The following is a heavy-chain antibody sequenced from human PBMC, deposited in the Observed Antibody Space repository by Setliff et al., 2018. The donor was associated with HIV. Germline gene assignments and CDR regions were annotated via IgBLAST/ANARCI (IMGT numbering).Heavy chain of an antibody. Sequence: GSLRLSCAASGFTFSSFVMTWVRQAPGKGLEWVSTISSDHNTYYPDSVRGRFTVSRDNSKNTLYLQMNSLKTEDTAVYYCSRQIFGVLIGYYGLDVWGQGTTVTVSS. V-gene: IGHV3-23*01. J-gene: IGHJ6*02. CDR3: SRQIFGVLIGYYGLDV. CDR1: GFTFSSFV. D-gene: IGHD3-3*01. CDR2: ISSDHNT.